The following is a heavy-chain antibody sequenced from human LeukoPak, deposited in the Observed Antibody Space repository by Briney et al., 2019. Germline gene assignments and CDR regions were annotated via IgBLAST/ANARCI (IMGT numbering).Heavy chain of an antibody. CDR1: GFTFSSYG. Sequence: GGSLRLSCAASGFTFSSYGMHWVRQAPGKGLEWVALIWYDGSNKYYADSVKGRFTISRDNSKNTLYLQMNSLRAEDTALYYCAEDGSDYDIDYWGQGTLVTVTS. V-gene: IGHV3-33*06. D-gene: IGHD4-17*01. J-gene: IGHJ4*02. CDR2: IWYDGSNK. CDR3: AEDGSDYDIDY.